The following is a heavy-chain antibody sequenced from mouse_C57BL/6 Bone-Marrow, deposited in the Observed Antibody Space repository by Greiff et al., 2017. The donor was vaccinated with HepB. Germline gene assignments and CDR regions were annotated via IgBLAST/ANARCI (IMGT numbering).Heavy chain of an antibody. D-gene: IGHD1-1*01. V-gene: IGHV1-82*01. Sequence: VQLQESGPELVKPGASVKISCKASGYAFSSSWMNWVKQRPGKGLEWIGRIYPGDGDTNYNGKFKGKATLTADKSSSTAYMQLSSLTSEDSAVYFCARLSPNYGSSYYFDYWGQGTTLTVSS. J-gene: IGHJ2*01. CDR1: GYAFSSSW. CDR3: ARLSPNYGSSYYFDY. CDR2: IYPGDGDT.